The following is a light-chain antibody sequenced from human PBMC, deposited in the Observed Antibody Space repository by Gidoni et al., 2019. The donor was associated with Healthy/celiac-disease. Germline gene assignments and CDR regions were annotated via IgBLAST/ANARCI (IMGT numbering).Light chain of an antibody. CDR2: WAS. V-gene: IGKV4-1*01. CDR3: QQYYSTPLT. J-gene: IGKJ4*01. Sequence: DIVLTQSPDSLPVSLGERATINCKSCQSVLYSSNNKNYLAWYQQKPGPPPKLLIYWASTRESGVPDRFSGSGSGTDFTLTIRSLQAEDVAVYYCQQYYSTPLTFGGGTKVEIK. CDR1: QSVLYSSNNKNY.